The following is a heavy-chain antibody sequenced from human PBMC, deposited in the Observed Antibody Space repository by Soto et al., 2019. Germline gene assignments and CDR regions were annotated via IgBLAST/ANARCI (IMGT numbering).Heavy chain of an antibody. CDR1: GGSTSINYY. J-gene: IGHJ5*02. Sequence: QLQLQESGRRLVKPSETLSLTCTVSGGSTSINYYWAWIRQPPGKGLEWIGSIYHDGSTYDNPSLKSRVSMSVDTSKNQLTLKVNSLTAADTAVYYCAKQWSEAAAGGWFDPWGQGTLVTVSS. D-gene: IGHD2-2*01. CDR2: IYHDGST. V-gene: IGHV4-39*01. CDR3: AKQWSEAAAGGWFDP.